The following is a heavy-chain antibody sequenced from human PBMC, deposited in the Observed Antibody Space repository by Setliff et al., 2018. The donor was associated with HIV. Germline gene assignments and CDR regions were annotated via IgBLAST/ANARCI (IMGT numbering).Heavy chain of an antibody. Sequence: ASVKVSCKVSGFTLREVSMHWVRQAPGKGLEWMGYFDPEDGETVYAQKFQGRVTMTEDTSTNTAYMELSGLRSGDTAVYYCAIDMVGGWLRPMPDFWGQGTPVTVSS. V-gene: IGHV1-24*01. CDR1: GFTLREVS. CDR2: FDPEDGET. CDR3: AIDMVGGWLRPMPDF. D-gene: IGHD2-2*01. J-gene: IGHJ4*02.